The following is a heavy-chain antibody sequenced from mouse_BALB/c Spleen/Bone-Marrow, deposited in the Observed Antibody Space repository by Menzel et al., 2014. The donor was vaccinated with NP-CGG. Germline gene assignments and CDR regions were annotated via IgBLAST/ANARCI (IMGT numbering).Heavy chain of an antibody. CDR3: ARPPYYYGSSYSWYFDV. D-gene: IGHD1-1*01. CDR2: IYPGGGNT. Sequence: QVQLKESGPELVKPGASVKISCKASGHTFTDYYINWVKQKPGQGLEWIGWIYPGGGNTKYNEKFKGKASLTVDTSSSTAYMQLSSLTSEDTAVYFCARPPYYYGSSYSWYFDVWGAGTTVTVSS. CDR1: GHTFTDYY. J-gene: IGHJ1*01. V-gene: IGHV1-84*02.